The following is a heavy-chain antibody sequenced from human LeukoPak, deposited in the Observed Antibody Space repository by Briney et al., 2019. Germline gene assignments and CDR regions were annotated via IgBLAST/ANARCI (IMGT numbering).Heavy chain of an antibody. CDR1: GYTFTGYY. CDR3: ARATQRGIAAAALGY. D-gene: IGHD6-13*01. CDR2: INPNSGGT. J-gene: IGHJ4*02. Sequence: GASVKVSCKASGYTFTGYYMHWVRQAPGQGLEWMGWINPNSGGTNYAQKFQGRVTMTRDTSISTAYMELSRLRSDDTAVYYCARATQRGIAAAALGYWGQGTLVTVSS. V-gene: IGHV1-2*02.